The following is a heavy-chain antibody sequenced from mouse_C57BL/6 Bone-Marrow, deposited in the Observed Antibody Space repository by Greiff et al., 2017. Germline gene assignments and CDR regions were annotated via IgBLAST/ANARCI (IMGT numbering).Heavy chain of an antibody. D-gene: IGHD1-1*01. J-gene: IGHJ2*01. V-gene: IGHV1-82*01. Sequence: QVQLKESGPELVKPGASVTISCKASGYAFSSSWMNWVKQRPGRGIAWLGRIYPGDGDTNYNGKFKGKATLTADKSSSTAYMQHSSLTSEDAAVYYCARNGVYYYCSSYFDYWGQGTTLTVSS. CDR3: ARNGVYYYCSSYFDY. CDR2: IYPGDGDT. CDR1: GYAFSSSW.